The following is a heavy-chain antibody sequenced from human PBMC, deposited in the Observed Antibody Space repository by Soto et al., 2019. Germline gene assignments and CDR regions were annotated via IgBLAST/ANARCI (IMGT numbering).Heavy chain of an antibody. D-gene: IGHD3-10*01. CDR3: AKRASGSYFDY. V-gene: IGHV3-23*01. J-gene: IGHJ4*02. Sequence: GGSLRRSCAASGFTFSNYAMNWVRQAPVKGLEWISVISGSGGSTYYADSVKGRFTISRDNSKNTLYLQMNSLRAEDTAVYYCAKRASGSYFDYWSQGTLVTVSS. CDR2: ISGSGGST. CDR1: GFTFSNYA.